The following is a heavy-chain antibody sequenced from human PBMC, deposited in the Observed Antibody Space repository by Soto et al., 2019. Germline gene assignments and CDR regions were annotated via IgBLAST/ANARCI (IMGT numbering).Heavy chain of an antibody. V-gene: IGHV4-59*01. CDR1: GVTINNYY. J-gene: IGHJ5*02. CDR3: ARENRNVLDP. Sequence: SETLSLTCTVSGVTINNYYWTWIRQLPGKELEWIGYIYYRGSTNYNPSLKSRVIISLDTPKNQFSLKLTSVTAADTAVYYCARENRNVLDPWGQGSLVTVSS. CDR2: IYYRGST.